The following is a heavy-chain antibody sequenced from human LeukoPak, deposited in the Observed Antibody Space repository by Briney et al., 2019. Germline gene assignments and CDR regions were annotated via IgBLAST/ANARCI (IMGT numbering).Heavy chain of an antibody. V-gene: IGHV4-34*01. CDR2: INHSGST. CDR3: ARVVVVVPAAEKTPNYFDY. CDR1: GGSFSGYY. Sequence: KASETLSLTCAVYGGSFSGYYWSWIRQPPGKGLEWIGEINHSGSTNYNPSLKSRVTISVDTSKNQFSLKLSSVTAADTAVYYCARVVVVVPAAEKTPNYFDYWGQGTLVTVSS. D-gene: IGHD2-2*01. J-gene: IGHJ4*02.